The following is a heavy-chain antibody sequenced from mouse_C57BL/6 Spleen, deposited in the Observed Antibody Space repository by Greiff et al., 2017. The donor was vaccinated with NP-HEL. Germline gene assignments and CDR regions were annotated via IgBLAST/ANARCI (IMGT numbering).Heavy chain of an antibody. CDR1: GFTFSDYG. V-gene: IGHV5-17*01. Sequence: EVQGVESGGGLVKPGGSLKLSCAASGFTFSDYGMHWVRQAPEKGLEWVAYISSGSSTIYYADTVKGRFTISRDNAKNTLFLQMTSLRSEDTAMYYCARLDYYGSSLYYYAMDYWGQGTSVTVSS. CDR2: ISSGSSTI. J-gene: IGHJ4*01. CDR3: ARLDYYGSSLYYYAMDY. D-gene: IGHD1-1*01.